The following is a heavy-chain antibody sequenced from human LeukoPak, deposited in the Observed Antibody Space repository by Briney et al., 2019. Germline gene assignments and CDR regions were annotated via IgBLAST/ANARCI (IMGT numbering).Heavy chain of an antibody. CDR1: GGSISGYY. J-gene: IGHJ4*02. CDR3: ARYGLAYTYDF. CDR2: IYYSGST. Sequence: PSETLSLTGSVSGGSISGYYWSWIRQPPGKGLEWIGYIYYSGSTNYNPSLKSRVTMSVDTSKNQFSLKLSSVTAADTAVYYCARYGLAYTYDFWGQGTLVTVSS. D-gene: IGHD3-16*01. V-gene: IGHV4-59*01.